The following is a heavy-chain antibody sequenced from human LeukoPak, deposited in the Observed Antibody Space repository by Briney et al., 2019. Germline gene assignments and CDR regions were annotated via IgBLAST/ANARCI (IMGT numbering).Heavy chain of an antibody. D-gene: IGHD6-19*01. CDR1: GYTFTIFD. V-gene: IGHV1-8*01. CDR2: MNPNTGDT. CDR3: ARSRPGIAVAGGFDY. Sequence: GASLKVSCKASGYTFTIFDINWVRQAPGQGLEWVGWMNPNTGDTVYAQKFQGRVTMTRDTSIGTAYMELSSLRSEDTAVYYCARSRPGIAVAGGFDYWGQGTLVTVSS. J-gene: IGHJ4*02.